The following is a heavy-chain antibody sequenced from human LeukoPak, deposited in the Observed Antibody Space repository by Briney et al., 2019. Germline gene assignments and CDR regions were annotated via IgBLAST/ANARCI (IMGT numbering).Heavy chain of an antibody. CDR1: GFTFSGYW. V-gene: IGHV3-74*01. J-gene: IGHJ4*02. D-gene: IGHD4-17*01. Sequence: PGGSLRLSCAASGFTFSGYWMHWVRQAPGKGLVWVSRINSDGSATSYADSVKGRFTISRDNAKNTLYLQMNSLRAEDTAVYYCARNPPDYGDSRGDYWGQRTLVTVSS. CDR3: ARNPPDYGDSRGDY. CDR2: INSDGSAT.